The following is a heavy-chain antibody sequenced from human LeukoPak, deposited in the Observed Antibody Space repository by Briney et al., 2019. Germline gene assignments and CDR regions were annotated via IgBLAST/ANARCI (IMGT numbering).Heavy chain of an antibody. Sequence: SVKVSCKASGGTFSSYAISWVRQAPGQGLEWMGRIIPIFGIAIYAQKFQGRVTITADKSTSTAYMELSSLRSEDTAVYYCARDPQPYSYGSYYFDYWGQGTLVTVSS. V-gene: IGHV1-69*04. D-gene: IGHD5-18*01. J-gene: IGHJ4*02. CDR2: IIPIFGIA. CDR1: GGTFSSYA. CDR3: ARDPQPYSYGSYYFDY.